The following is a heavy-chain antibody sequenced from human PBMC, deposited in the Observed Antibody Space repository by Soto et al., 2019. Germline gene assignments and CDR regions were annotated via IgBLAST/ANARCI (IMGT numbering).Heavy chain of an antibody. V-gene: IGHV1-8*01. CDR2: MNPKSGNT. Sequence: QVQLVQSGAEVKKPGASVKVSCKASGYTFTSYDINWVRQATGQGLGWMGGMNPKSGNTGNARKFQGRVTMTRNTSISTAYMELGSLRSEDTAVYYCAREKTSYGMDVWGQGTTVTVSS. CDR3: AREKTSYGMDV. J-gene: IGHJ6*02. CDR1: GYTFTSYD.